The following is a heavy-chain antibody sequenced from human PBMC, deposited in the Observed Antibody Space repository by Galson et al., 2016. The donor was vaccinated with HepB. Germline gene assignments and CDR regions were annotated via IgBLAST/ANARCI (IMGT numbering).Heavy chain of an antibody. D-gene: IGHD6-13*01. V-gene: IGHV3-7*01. CDR1: GFNFNNYW. CDR3: ARRPEQQLPLDY. Sequence: SLRLSCAASGFNFNNYWMTWVRQAPGKGLEWVANIKQDGSETFYVVSVKGRFTISRDNARDSVYLQKNSLRAEDTAVYYCARRPEQQLPLDYWGQGTLVTVSS. CDR2: IKQDGSET. J-gene: IGHJ4*02.